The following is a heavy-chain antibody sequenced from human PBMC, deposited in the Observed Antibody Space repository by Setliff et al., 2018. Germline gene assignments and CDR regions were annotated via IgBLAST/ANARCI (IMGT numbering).Heavy chain of an antibody. J-gene: IGHJ6*03. CDR3: AREKVVVVSATSYHYYMDV. D-gene: IGHD2-15*01. V-gene: IGHV1-2*06. CDR2: IDPNSGGT. CDR1: GSTFTSYY. Sequence: ASVKVSCKASGSTFTSYYTHWVRQAPGQGLEWLGRIDPNSGGTDYAQRFQGRVTMSGDTSISTAYMELSSLRSEDTAMYYCAREKVVVVSATSYHYYMDVWGKGTTVTVSS.